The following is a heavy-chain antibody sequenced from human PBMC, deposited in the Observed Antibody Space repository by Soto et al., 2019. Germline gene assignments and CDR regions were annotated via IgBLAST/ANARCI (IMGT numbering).Heavy chain of an antibody. CDR3: TREAGWQRMVPYD. J-gene: IGHJ4*02. D-gene: IGHD6-25*01. Sequence: QVQLVQSGSEVKKHGASVNVSCKAFGYTFTSYGFSCVRQVPGQGLEWLGWISAFNGDTQYAQTMKGRLTVTTDTSTTTVHMELRSLTPADTAVYYCTREAGWQRMVPYDWGQGTLVSVS. CDR2: ISAFNGDT. CDR1: GYTFTSYG. V-gene: IGHV1-18*04.